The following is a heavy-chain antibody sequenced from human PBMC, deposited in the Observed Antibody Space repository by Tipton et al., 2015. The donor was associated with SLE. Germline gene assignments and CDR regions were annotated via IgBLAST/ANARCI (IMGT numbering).Heavy chain of an antibody. CDR2: IYYSGST. Sequence: TLSLTCTVSGGSISSSSYYWGWIRQPPGKGLEWIGSIYYSGSTYYNPSLTSRVTISVDTSKNQFSLKLSSVTAADTAVYYCARRSSSDAFDIWGQGTMVTVSS. J-gene: IGHJ3*02. V-gene: IGHV4-39*07. D-gene: IGHD6-6*01. CDR1: GGSISSSSYY. CDR3: ARRSSSDAFDI.